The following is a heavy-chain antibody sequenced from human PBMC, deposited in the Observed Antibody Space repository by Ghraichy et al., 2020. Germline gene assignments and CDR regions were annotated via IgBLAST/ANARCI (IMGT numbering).Heavy chain of an antibody. CDR2: INHSGST. CDR1: GGSFSGYY. CDR3: ASRYYYDSSGYYRLTPDMPIDDY. V-gene: IGHV4-34*01. J-gene: IGHJ4*02. D-gene: IGHD3-22*01. Sequence: SETLSLTCAVYGGSFSGYYWSWIRQPPGKGLEWIGEINHSGSTNYNPSLKSRVTISVDTSKNQFSLKLSSVTAADTAVYYCASRYYYDSSGYYRLTPDMPIDDYWGQGTLVTVSS.